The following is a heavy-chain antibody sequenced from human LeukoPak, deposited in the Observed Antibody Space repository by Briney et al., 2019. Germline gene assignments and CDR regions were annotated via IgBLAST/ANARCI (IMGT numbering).Heavy chain of an antibody. CDR2: VDPEDSET. CDR1: GYTFTDYY. CDR3: ATLRALDY. Sequence: ASVKVSCKVSGYTFTDYYMHWVQQAPGKGLEWIGRVDPEDSETIYAEKFQGRVTITADTSTDTAYTELSSLRSEDTAVYYCATLRALDYWGQGTLVTVSS. V-gene: IGHV1-69-2*01. D-gene: IGHD5/OR15-5a*01. J-gene: IGHJ4*02.